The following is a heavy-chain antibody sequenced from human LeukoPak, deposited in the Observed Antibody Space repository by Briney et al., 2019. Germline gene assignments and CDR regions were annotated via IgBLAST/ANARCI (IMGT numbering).Heavy chain of an antibody. J-gene: IGHJ4*02. CDR2: TSGSGGTT. Sequence: PTGGSLRLSCAASGFTFSSYAMHWVRQAPGKGLEWVSATSGSGGTTYYADSVKGRFTISRDNSKNTLYLQMNSLRAEDTAVYYFAKDQNGDLYYFDDWGQGTLVTVSS. D-gene: IGHD4-17*01. V-gene: IGHV3-23*01. CDR1: GFTFSSYA. CDR3: AKDQNGDLYYFDD.